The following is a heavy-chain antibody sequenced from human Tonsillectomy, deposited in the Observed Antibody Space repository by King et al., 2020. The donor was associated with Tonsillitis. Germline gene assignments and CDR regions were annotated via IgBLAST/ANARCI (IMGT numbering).Heavy chain of an antibody. CDR2: SSGKIGSI. CDR1: GFTFDDYA. D-gene: IGHD6-19*01. CDR3: AKDNLAVASTYYFDY. Sequence: VQLVESGGGLVQPGRSLRLSCAASGFTFDDYAMHWVLQGPGKGWEWVSWSSGKIGSIGYADSVKGRFTITRDHVKNSRYLQMNSLRAEDTALYYCAKDNLAVASTYYFDYWGQGTLVTVSS. V-gene: IGHV3-9*01. J-gene: IGHJ4*02.